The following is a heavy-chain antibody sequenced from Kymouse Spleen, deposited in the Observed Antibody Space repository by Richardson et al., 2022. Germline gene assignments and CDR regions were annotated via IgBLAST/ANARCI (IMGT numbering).Heavy chain of an antibody. D-gene: IGHD3-10*01. CDR1: GGSISSSSYY. Sequence: QLQLQESGPGLVKPSETLSLTCTVSGGSISSSSYYWGWIRQPPGKGLEWIGSIYYSGSTYYNPSLKSRVTISVDTSKNQFSLKLSSVTAADTAVYYCARWYYYGSGSYYYFDYWGQGTLVTVSS. CDR3: ARWYYYGSGSYYYFDY. J-gene: IGHJ4*02. V-gene: IGHV4-39*01. CDR2: IYYSGST.